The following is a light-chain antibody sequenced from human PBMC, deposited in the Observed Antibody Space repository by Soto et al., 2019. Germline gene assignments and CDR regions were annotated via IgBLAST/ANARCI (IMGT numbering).Light chain of an antibody. V-gene: IGKV1-9*01. CDR2: AAS. CDR3: QQRTNWPPFN. J-gene: IGKJ3*01. CDR1: QAISTS. Sequence: DIQLTQSPSFLSASVGDTVTVTCRASQAISTSLAWSRQKSGMAPELLVYAASTLHSGVPSRFSGGGSGTDCTLTISSLEPEDFAVYYCQQRTNWPPFNFGPGTKVDIK.